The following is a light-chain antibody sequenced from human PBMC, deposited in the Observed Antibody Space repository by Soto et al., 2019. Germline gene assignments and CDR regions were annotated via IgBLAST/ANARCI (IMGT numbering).Light chain of an antibody. V-gene: IGKV1-39*01. J-gene: IGKJ1*01. CDR3: PQSSTTPWT. CDR1: QSKGTY. CDR2: AAS. Sequence: DIQMTQSPPSLSASVGDRVTITCRASQSKGTYLNWYQEKPGKAPKVLIYAASNLEKGVPSRFGGSGSGTDFTLTITSLQLDDLATYYCPQSSTTPWTFGQGTKVEIK.